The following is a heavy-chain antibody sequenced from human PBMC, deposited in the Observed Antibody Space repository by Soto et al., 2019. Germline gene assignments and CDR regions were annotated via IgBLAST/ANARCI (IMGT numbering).Heavy chain of an antibody. J-gene: IGHJ4*02. D-gene: IGHD1-1*01. CDR3: AGRLERSTGFDY. V-gene: IGHV4-31*03. Sequence: SETLSLTCTVSGGSISSGGYYWSWIRQHPGKGLEWIGYIYYSGSTYYNPSLKSRVTISVDTSKNQFSLKLSSVTAADTAVYYCAGRLERSTGFDYWGQGTLVTVSS. CDR2: IYYSGST. CDR1: GGSISSGGYY.